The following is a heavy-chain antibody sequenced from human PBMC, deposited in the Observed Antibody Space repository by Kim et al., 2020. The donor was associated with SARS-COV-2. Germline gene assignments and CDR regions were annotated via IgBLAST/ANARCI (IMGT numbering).Heavy chain of an antibody. V-gene: IGHV3-23*01. CDR2: ISGSGGST. D-gene: IGHD3-10*01. CDR3: AKDLRQMVTMVRGVIGGY. Sequence: GGSLRLSCAASGFTFSSYAMSWVRQAPGKGLEWVSAISGSGGSTYYADSVKGRFTISRDNSKNTLYLQMNSLRAEDTAVYYCAKDLRQMVTMVRGVIGGYWGQGTLVTVSS. J-gene: IGHJ4*02. CDR1: GFTFSSYA.